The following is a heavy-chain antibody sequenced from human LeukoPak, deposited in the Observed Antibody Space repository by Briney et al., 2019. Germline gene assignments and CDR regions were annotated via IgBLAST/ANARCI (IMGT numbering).Heavy chain of an antibody. J-gene: IGHJ4*02. CDR1: GGTFSSYA. Sequence: SVKVSCKASGGTFSSYAISWVRQAPGQGLEWMGGIIPIFGTANYAQKFQGRVTITADESTSTAYMELGSLRSEDTAVYYCARDLYYYDSSGPFDYWGQGTLVTVSS. V-gene: IGHV1-69*01. D-gene: IGHD3-22*01. CDR3: ARDLYYYDSSGPFDY. CDR2: IIPIFGTA.